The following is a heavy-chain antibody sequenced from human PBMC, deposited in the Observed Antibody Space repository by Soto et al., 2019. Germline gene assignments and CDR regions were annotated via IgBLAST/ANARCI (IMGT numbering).Heavy chain of an antibody. Sequence: SETLSLTCFVSGYSITAGGYYWSWIRHHPGKGLEWIGSFYSSGSIIYNPSLRSRVSISGDTSSNQFSMSLTSVAAADTARYYCARMYSSGSGWFHPWGQGTLVTVSS. J-gene: IGHJ5*02. CDR2: FYSSGSI. D-gene: IGHD6-19*01. V-gene: IGHV4-31*03. CDR3: ARMYSSGSGWFHP. CDR1: GYSITAGGYY.